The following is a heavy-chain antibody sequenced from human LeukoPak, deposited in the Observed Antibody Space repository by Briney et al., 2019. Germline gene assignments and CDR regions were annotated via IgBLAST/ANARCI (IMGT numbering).Heavy chain of an antibody. J-gene: IGHJ4*02. Sequence: PGGYVRLSCAASGSTFSSYAMSWVRQAPGKGLEWVSAISGSGGSTYYADSVKGRFTISRDNSKNTLYLQMNSLRAEDTAVYYCAKVRVTRGGLDYWGQGTLATVSS. CDR1: GSTFSSYA. CDR2: ISGSGGST. D-gene: IGHD4-11*01. V-gene: IGHV3-23*01. CDR3: AKVRVTRGGLDY.